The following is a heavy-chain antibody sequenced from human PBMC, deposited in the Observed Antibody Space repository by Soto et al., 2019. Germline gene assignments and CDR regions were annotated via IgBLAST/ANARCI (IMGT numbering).Heavy chain of an antibody. CDR2: IYYSGST. CDR1: GASISSGDYY. J-gene: IGHJ3*02. D-gene: IGHD3-16*02. CDR3: DRVIRRGYMTHAFDI. Sequence: TLSLTCPVSGASISSGDYYGSWIRQPPGKGLEWIGYIYYSGSTYYNPSLKSRVTISVDTSKNQFSLKLSSVTAADTAVYYCDRVIRRGYMTHAFDIWGQGTMVTV. V-gene: IGHV4-30-4*01.